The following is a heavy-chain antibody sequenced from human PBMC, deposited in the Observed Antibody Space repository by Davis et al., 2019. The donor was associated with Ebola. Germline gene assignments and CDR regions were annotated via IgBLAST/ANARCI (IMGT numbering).Heavy chain of an antibody. D-gene: IGHD2-15*01. CDR3: VSAGWDH. V-gene: IGHV3-23*01. Sequence: PGGSLRLSCAASGFIFSNCAMYWVRQAPGKGLEWVSAISGSGGSTYYADSVKGRFTISRDNAKNSLYLQLNTLRDEDTAVYFCVSAGWDHWGQGTLVTVSS. J-gene: IGHJ4*02. CDR2: ISGSGGST. CDR1: GFIFSNCA.